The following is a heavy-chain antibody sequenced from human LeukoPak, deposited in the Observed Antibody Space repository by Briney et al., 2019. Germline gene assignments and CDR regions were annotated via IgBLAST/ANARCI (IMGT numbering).Heavy chain of an antibody. Sequence: PGGSLRLSCAASGFTFKNFAMQWVRQAPGKGLEWVAVISYDGSNEYYADSVKGRFTISRDNSKNTLYPQMNSLRAEDTAVYYCAKDYCGSETYYTLDCWGQGTLVTVPP. CDR2: ISYDGSNE. CDR3: AKDYCGSETYYTLDC. D-gene: IGHD3-10*01. CDR1: GFTFKNFA. J-gene: IGHJ4*02. V-gene: IGHV3-30*18.